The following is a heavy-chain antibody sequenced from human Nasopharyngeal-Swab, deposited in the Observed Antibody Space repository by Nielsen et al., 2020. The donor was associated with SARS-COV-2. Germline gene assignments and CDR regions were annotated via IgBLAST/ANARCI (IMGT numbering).Heavy chain of an antibody. Sequence: ASVKVSCKASGYTFTSYGMSWVRQAPGQGLEWMGWISAYNGNTNYAQKLQGRVTMTTDTSTSTAYMELRSLRSDDTAVYYCASRIRPYYGSGSYSYHYGMDVWGQGTTVTVSS. CDR1: GYTFTSYG. D-gene: IGHD3-10*01. J-gene: IGHJ6*02. CDR3: ASRIRPYYGSGSYSYHYGMDV. V-gene: IGHV1-18*01. CDR2: ISAYNGNT.